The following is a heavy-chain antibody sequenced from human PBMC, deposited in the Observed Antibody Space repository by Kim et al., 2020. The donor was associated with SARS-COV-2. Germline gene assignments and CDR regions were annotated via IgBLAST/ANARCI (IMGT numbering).Heavy chain of an antibody. D-gene: IGHD3-3*01. CDR2: IGWNSADI. CDR3: AKDSYYDFWSGSGPGGMDV. CDR1: GXXFXDYA. Sequence: GGSLRLSCAXSGXXFXDYAMHWVRQAPGKGLEWVSGIGWNSADIGYADSVKGRFTISRDNAKNSLYLQMNSLRAEDTALYYCAKDSYYDFWSGSGPGGMDVWGQGTTVTVSS. J-gene: IGHJ6*02. V-gene: IGHV3-9*01.